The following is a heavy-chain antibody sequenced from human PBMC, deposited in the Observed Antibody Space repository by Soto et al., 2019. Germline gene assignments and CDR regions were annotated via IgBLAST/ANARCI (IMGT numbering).Heavy chain of an antibody. CDR2: IYYSGST. CDR1: GGSSSSSSYY. V-gene: IGHV4-39*01. Sequence: PSQTLSLTCTVSGGSSSSSSYYWGWIRQPPGKGLERIGSIYYSGSTYYNPSLKSRVTISVDTSKNQFSLKLSSVTAAETAVYYCARLGVAGHYYGMDVWGQGTTVTVSS. CDR3: ARLGVAGHYYGMDV. J-gene: IGHJ6*02. D-gene: IGHD3-3*01.